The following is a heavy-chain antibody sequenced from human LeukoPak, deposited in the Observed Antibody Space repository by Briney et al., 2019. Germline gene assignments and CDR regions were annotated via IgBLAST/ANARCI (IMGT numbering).Heavy chain of an antibody. CDR1: GDTFTSYG. Sequence: GASVEVSCKASGDTFTSYGINWVRQATGQGLEWMGWMNPNSGNTGYAQKFQGRVTITRNTSISTAYMELSSLRSEDTAVYYCARGLIVDDAFDIWGQGTMVTVSS. J-gene: IGHJ3*02. CDR2: MNPNSGNT. D-gene: IGHD1-26*01. V-gene: IGHV1-8*01. CDR3: ARGLIVDDAFDI.